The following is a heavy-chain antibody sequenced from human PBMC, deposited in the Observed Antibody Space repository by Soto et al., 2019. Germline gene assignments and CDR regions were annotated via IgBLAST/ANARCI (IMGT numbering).Heavy chain of an antibody. V-gene: IGHV1-69*01. D-gene: IGHD6-13*01. CDR2: IIPIFGTA. Sequence: QVQLVQSGAEVKKPGSSVKVSCKASGGTFSSYAISWVRQAPGQGLEWMGGIIPIFGTANYAQKFQGRVTITADESTSTAYMELSSLRSEDTAVYYCARDLSDSSTWYDDYYYYYGLDVWGQGTTVTVSS. J-gene: IGHJ6*02. CDR1: GGTFSSYA. CDR3: ARDLSDSSTWYDDYYYYYGLDV.